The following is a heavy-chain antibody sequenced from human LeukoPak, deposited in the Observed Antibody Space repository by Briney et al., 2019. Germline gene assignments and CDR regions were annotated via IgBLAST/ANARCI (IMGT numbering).Heavy chain of an antibody. CDR1: GFTFSSYA. D-gene: IGHD2-15*01. CDR2: ISGSCGST. Sequence: PGGSLRLSCAASGFTFSSYAMSWVRQAPGKGLEWVSAISGSCGSTYYADSVKGRFTISRDNSKNTLYLQMNSLRAEDTAVYYCAKDRGMTGYCSGGSCYLFDYWGQGTLVTVSS. CDR3: AKDRGMTGYCSGGSCYLFDY. J-gene: IGHJ4*02. V-gene: IGHV3-23*01.